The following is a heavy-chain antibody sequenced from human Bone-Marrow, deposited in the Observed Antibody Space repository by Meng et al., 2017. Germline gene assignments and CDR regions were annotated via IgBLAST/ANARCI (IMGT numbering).Heavy chain of an antibody. Sequence: KVSCKGSGYSFTSYWIGWVRQIPGKGLEWMGIIYPGDSDTRYSPSFQGQVTISADKSISTAYLQWSSLKASDTAMYYCARPLSTAVDVAFDIWGQGTMVTVSS. CDR2: IYPGDSDT. J-gene: IGHJ3*02. V-gene: IGHV5-51*01. D-gene: IGHD6-19*01. CDR1: GYSFTSYW. CDR3: ARPLSTAVDVAFDI.